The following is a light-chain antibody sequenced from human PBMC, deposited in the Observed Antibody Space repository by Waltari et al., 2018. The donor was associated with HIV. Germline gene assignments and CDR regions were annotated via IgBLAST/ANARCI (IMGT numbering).Light chain of an antibody. Sequence: QSALTQPASVSGSPGQSITISCTGTSSDVGSYNLVSWYQQHPGKVPKLIIYEVSKRPSGVSYRFSGSKSGATASLTISWRQAENEADYYCCSYAGSSSLIFGGGTKLTVL. CDR2: EVS. CDR3: CSYAGSSSLI. CDR1: SSDVGSYNL. V-gene: IGLV2-23*02. J-gene: IGLJ2*01.